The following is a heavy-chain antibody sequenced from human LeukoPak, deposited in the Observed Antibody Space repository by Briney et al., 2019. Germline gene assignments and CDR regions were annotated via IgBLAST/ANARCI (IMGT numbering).Heavy chain of an antibody. CDR1: GGSISSSSYY. J-gene: IGHJ4*02. Sequence: PSETLSLTCTVSGGSISSSSYYWGWIRQPPGKGLEWIGSIYYSGSTYYNPSLKSRVTISVDTSKNQFSLKLSSVTAADTAVYYCARARRNYYDSSGYYWYWGQGTLVTVSS. CDR2: IYYSGST. CDR3: ARARRNYYDSSGYYWY. V-gene: IGHV4-39*07. D-gene: IGHD3-22*01.